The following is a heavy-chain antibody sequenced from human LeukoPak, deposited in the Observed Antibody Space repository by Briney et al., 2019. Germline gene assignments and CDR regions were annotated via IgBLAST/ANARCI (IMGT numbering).Heavy chain of an antibody. CDR3: ARDHGDYPELDY. D-gene: IGHD4-17*01. V-gene: IGHV1-18*01. CDR1: GYTFTIYG. J-gene: IGHJ4*02. CDR2: ISAYNGNT. Sequence: GASVTVSFTASGYTFTIYGISWVRQAPGQGLEWMGWISAYNGNTNYAQKLQGRVTMTTDTSTSTAYMELRSLRSDDTAVYYCARDHGDYPELDYWGQGTLVTVSS.